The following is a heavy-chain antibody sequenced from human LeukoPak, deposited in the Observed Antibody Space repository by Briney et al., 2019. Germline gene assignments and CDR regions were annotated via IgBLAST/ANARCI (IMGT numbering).Heavy chain of an antibody. Sequence: ASVRVSCKASGYTFTSYDINWVRQATGQGLEWMGWMNPNSGNTGYAQKFQGRVTMTRNTSISTAYMELSSPRSEDTAVYYCARAGSGYYYYYMDVWGKGTTVTVSS. D-gene: IGHD3-22*01. J-gene: IGHJ6*03. CDR2: MNPNSGNT. CDR1: GYTFTSYD. CDR3: ARAGSGYYYYYMDV. V-gene: IGHV1-8*01.